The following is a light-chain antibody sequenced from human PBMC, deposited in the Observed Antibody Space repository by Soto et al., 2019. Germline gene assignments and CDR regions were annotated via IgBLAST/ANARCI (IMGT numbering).Light chain of an antibody. J-gene: IGLJ7*01. CDR2: IDH. V-gene: IGLV1-44*01. CDR3: ATWDDDLSAAV. Sequence: QSALSQSPSASGTPGQRVTISCSGGGSNIGSNNVYWFQQLPGTAPKLLIYIDHNRPSGIPDRFSGSKSGTSASLAISGLQSEDEADYYCATWDDDLSAAVFGGGTQLTVL. CDR1: GSNIGSNN.